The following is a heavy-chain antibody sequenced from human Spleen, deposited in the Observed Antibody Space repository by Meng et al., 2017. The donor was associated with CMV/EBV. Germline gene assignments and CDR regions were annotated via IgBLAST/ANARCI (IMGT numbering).Heavy chain of an antibody. CDR2: ISYDGSNK. CDR3: TTDGRGYSYGYGSWDLGY. CDR1: GFTFSSYA. J-gene: IGHJ4*02. Sequence: GESLKISCAASGFTFSSYAMHWVRQAPGKGLEWVAVISYDGSNKYYADSVKGRFTISRDNSKNTLYLQMNSLKTEDTAVYYCTTDGRGYSYGYGSWDLGYWGQGTLVTVSS. V-gene: IGHV3-30*04. D-gene: IGHD5-18*01.